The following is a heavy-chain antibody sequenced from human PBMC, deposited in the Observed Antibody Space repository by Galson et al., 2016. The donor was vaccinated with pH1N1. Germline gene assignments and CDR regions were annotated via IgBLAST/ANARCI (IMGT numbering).Heavy chain of an antibody. V-gene: IGHV3-33*01. CDR2: IWFDGSNT. D-gene: IGHD5-24*01. CDR3: TRAVGGRDAY. CDR1: GFAFSNYG. J-gene: IGHJ4*02. Sequence: SLRLSCAASGFAFSNYGIHWVRQAPGKGLEWVAVIWFDGSNTHYADSVKGRFTISRDDSKNTVFLQMDSLRAEDTAIYYCTRAVGGRDAYWGQGTLVTVSS.